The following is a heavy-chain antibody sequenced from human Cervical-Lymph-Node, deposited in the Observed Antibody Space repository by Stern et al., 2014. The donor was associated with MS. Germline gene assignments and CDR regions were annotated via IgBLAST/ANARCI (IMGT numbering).Heavy chain of an antibody. V-gene: IGHV1-2*06. Sequence: QVQLLQPGAEVKKPGASVKVSCEASGYTFTAYYMHWVRQAPGQGLEWMGQINPNSGDSQYAQKFQGRVTMTRDTSINTAYMDLSSLRSDDTAVYYCATLTHGMLFDNWGQGTLVTVSS. CDR1: GYTFTAYY. CDR3: ATLTHGMLFDN. CDR2: INPNSGDS. J-gene: IGHJ4*02. D-gene: IGHD1-1*01.